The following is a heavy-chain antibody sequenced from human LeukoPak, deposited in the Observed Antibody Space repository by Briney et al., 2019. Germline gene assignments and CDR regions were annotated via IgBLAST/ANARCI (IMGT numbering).Heavy chain of an antibody. V-gene: IGHV4-59*08. CDR2: IYYNGNT. CDR1: GGSISGYY. J-gene: IGHJ4*02. D-gene: IGHD6-13*01. Sequence: SETLSLTCSVSGGSISGYYWTWLRQAPVKGLEWIGYIYYNGNTNYNPSLNGRVTISLDTSRSHFSLKLSSVTVADTAVYYCARRARATAGGDYFDYWGQGTLVTVPS. CDR3: ARRARATAGGDYFDY.